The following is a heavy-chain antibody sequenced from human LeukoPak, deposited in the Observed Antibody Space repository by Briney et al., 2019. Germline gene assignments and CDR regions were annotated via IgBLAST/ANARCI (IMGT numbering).Heavy chain of an antibody. V-gene: IGHV4-59*01. CDR3: ARHRYYYDSSGYYYQP. J-gene: IGHJ5*02. Sequence: SETLSLTCTVSGASFSSYYWSWIRQPPGKGLEWIGYIYYSGSTNYNPSLKSRVTISVDTSKNQFSLRLSSVTAADTAVYYCARHRYYYDSSGYYYQPWGQGTLVTVSS. CDR1: GASFSSYY. D-gene: IGHD3-22*01. CDR2: IYYSGST.